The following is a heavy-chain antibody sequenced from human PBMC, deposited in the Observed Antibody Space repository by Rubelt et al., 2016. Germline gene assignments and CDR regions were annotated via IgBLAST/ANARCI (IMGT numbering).Heavy chain of an antibody. CDR1: GFTFSSYA. D-gene: IGHD3-3*01. J-gene: IGHJ4*02. CDR2: IYSGGST. V-gene: IGHV3-23*03. CDR3: AAQSGYNFWSGYYPFDY. Sequence: EVQLLESGGSLVQPGESLRLSCSASGFTFSSYAMSCVRLAPGKGLEWVSVIYSGGSTYYADSVKGRFTISRDTSKNTLYLQMNSLRAEDTAVYYCAAQSGYNFWSGYYPFDYWGQGTLVTVSS.